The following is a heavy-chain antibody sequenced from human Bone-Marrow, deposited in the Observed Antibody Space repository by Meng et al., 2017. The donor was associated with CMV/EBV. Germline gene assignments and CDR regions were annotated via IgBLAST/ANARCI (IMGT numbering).Heavy chain of an antibody. Sequence: SVKVSCKASGGTFSSYAISWVRQAPGQGLGWMGGIIPIFGTANYAQKFQGRVTITTDESTSTAYMELSSLRSEDTAVYYCARGVATIRGYYYYYGMDVWGQGTTVTVSS. D-gene: IGHD5-12*01. CDR2: IIPIFGTA. CDR3: ARGVATIRGYYYYYGMDV. J-gene: IGHJ6*02. CDR1: GGTFSSYA. V-gene: IGHV1-69*05.